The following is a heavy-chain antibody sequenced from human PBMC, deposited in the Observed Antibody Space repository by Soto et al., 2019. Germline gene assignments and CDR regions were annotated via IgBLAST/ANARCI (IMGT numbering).Heavy chain of an antibody. Sequence: ASVKVSCKASGYTFTGYYMHWVRQAPGQGLEWMGWINPNSGGTNYAQKFQGWVTMTRDTSISTAYMELSRLRSDDTDVYYCAREPAVDSSSSGRSYFDYWGQGTLVTGSS. CDR3: AREPAVDSSSSGRSYFDY. V-gene: IGHV1-2*04. CDR1: GYTFTGYY. D-gene: IGHD6-6*01. CDR2: INPNSGGT. J-gene: IGHJ4*02.